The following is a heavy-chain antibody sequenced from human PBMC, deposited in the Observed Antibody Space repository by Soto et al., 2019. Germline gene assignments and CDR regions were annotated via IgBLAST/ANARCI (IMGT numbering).Heavy chain of an antibody. Sequence: GASVKVSCKASGYTFTSYAMHWVRQAPGQRLEWMGWINAGNGNTKYSQKFQGRVTITRDTSASTAYKELSSLRSEDTAVYYCARVKCSSTSCYDYYYYGMDVWGQGTTVTVSS. V-gene: IGHV1-3*01. CDR1: GYTFTSYA. J-gene: IGHJ6*02. D-gene: IGHD2-2*01. CDR3: ARVKCSSTSCYDYYYYGMDV. CDR2: INAGNGNT.